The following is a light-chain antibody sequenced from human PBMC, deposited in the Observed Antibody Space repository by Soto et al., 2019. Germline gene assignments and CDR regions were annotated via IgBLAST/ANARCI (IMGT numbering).Light chain of an antibody. V-gene: IGLV2-23*01. CDR3: CLYVGGRTYL. CDR2: DDT. CDR1: VGL. J-gene: IGLJ1*01. Sequence: QSVVTQPASVSLSPGQSITISCTGTVGLVSWYQQHPGKVPKLIIYDDTKRPSGVSSRFSGSKSGNTASLTISGLQTEDEADYYCCLYVGGRTYLFGTGTKVTVL.